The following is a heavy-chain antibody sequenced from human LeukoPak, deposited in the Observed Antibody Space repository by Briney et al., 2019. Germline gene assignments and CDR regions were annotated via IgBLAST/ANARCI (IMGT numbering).Heavy chain of an antibody. V-gene: IGHV4-59*11. J-gene: IGHJ6*02. CDR1: GDSISSHY. Sequence: PSETLSLTCTVSGDSISSHYWSWIRQPPGKGREWIGYIYNSETTNYNPSLESRVTISEDTSKNQFSLMLTSVTAADTAVYYCARVVYSHYWPEGMDVWGQGTTVTVSS. CDR2: IYNSETT. D-gene: IGHD4-11*01. CDR3: ARVVYSHYWPEGMDV.